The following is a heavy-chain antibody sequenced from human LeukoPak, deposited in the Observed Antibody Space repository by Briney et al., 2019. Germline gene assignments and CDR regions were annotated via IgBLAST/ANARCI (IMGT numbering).Heavy chain of an antibody. CDR2: ISGSGGST. J-gene: IGHJ4*02. Sequence: GGSLRLSCAASGFTFSSYAMSWVRQAPGKGLEWVSAISGSGGSTYYADSVKGRFTISRDNSKNTLYLQMDSLRIEDTAVYYCARDVPSAWGTLNYWGQGTLVTVSS. CDR1: GFTFSSYA. V-gene: IGHV3-23*01. CDR3: ARDVPSAWGTLNY. D-gene: IGHD3-16*01.